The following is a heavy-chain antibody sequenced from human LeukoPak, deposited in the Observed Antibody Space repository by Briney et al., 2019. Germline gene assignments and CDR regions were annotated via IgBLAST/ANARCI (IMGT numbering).Heavy chain of an antibody. CDR3: ARDCSSTSCNRYYYYGMDV. J-gene: IGHJ6*02. CDR1: GFTFSDYY. Sequence: GGSPRLSCAASGFTFSDYYMSWIRQAPGKGLEWVSYISSSGSTIYYADSVKGRFTISRDNAKNSLYLQMNSLRAEDTAVYYCARDCSSTSCNRYYYYGMDVWGQGTTVTVSS. CDR2: ISSSGSTI. D-gene: IGHD2-2*01. V-gene: IGHV3-11*01.